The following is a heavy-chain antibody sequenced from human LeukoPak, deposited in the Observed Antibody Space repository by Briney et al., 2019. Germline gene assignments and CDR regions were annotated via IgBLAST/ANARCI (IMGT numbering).Heavy chain of an antibody. J-gene: IGHJ4*02. CDR3: ARISGSYVFDY. V-gene: IGHV3-11*03. CDR1: GFTFSSYA. CDR2: ISSSTYT. Sequence: GGSLRLSCAASGFTFSSYAMSWVRQAPGKGLEWVSYISSSTYTNQADSVKGRFTISRDNAKNSMYLQMNSLRAEDTAVYYCARISGSYVFDYWGQGTLVTVSS. D-gene: IGHD1-26*01.